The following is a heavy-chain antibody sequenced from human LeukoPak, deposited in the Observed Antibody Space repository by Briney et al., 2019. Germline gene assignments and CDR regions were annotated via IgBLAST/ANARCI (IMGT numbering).Heavy chain of an antibody. Sequence: ASVKVSCKASGYTFTSYGISWVRQAPGQGLEWMGWISAYNGNTNYAQKLQGRVTMTTDTSTSTAYMELRSLRAEDTAVYYCARGLGGVLWFGEEGHYWGQGTLVTVSS. D-gene: IGHD3-10*01. CDR1: GYTFTSYG. CDR3: ARGLGGVLWFGEEGHY. V-gene: IGHV1-18*01. CDR2: ISAYNGNT. J-gene: IGHJ4*02.